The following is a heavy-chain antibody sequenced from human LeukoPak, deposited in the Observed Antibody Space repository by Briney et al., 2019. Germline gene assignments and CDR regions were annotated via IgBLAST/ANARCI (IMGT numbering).Heavy chain of an antibody. V-gene: IGHV1-2*02. CDR3: ARAQSLTAPAGTFANS. CDR2: INPNSGDT. J-gene: IGHJ4*02. CDR1: GYTFTGYF. D-gene: IGHD6-13*01. Sequence: GASVKVSCKAPGYTFTGYFLHWVRRAPGQGFEWMGWINPNSGDTSYTQTFQGRVTMTRDTSISTAYMELSSLRSDDTAVYYCARAQSLTAPAGTFANSWGQGTLVTVSS.